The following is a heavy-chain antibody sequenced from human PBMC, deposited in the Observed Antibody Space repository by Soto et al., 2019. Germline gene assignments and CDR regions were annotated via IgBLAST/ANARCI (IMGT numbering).Heavy chain of an antibody. CDR3: ARGLGGTTRTGYYYYMDV. V-gene: IGHV1-8*01. D-gene: IGHD1-1*01. Sequence: GASVKVSCKASGYTFTSYDINWVRQATGQGLEWMGWMNPNSGNTGYAQKFQGRVTMTRNTSISTAYMELSSLRSEDTAVYYCARGLGGTTRTGYYYYMDVWGKGTTVTVYS. J-gene: IGHJ6*03. CDR1: GYTFTSYD. CDR2: MNPNSGNT.